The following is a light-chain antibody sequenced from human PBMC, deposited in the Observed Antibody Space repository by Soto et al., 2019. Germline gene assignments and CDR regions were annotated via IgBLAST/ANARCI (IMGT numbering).Light chain of an antibody. CDR1: QSISSF. CDR3: QHSSSDLIT. V-gene: IGKV1-39*01. CDR2: AAS. Sequence: DIQMTQSPSSLSASVGDRVTITCRASQSISSFLTWYQQKAGKAPKLLIYAASSLQSGVPSRFSGSGSGTDFTLTISSLQPEDFATYYCQHSSSDLITFGQGTRLEIK. J-gene: IGKJ5*01.